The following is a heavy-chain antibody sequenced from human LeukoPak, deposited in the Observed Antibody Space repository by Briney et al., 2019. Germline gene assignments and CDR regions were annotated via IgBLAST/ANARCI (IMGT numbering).Heavy chain of an antibody. CDR2: IRYDGSKQ. J-gene: IGHJ4*02. CDR1: GFIFSNSG. CDR3: VRGQSTAWGLDY. Sequence: GGSLRLSCAASGFIFSNSGIHWVRQAPGKGLEWVAFIRYDGSKQYYADSVKGRFAISRDNAKNTLYLQMNSLRAEDTALYYCVRGQSTAWGLDYWGQGTLVTVSS. D-gene: IGHD3-16*01. V-gene: IGHV3-30*02.